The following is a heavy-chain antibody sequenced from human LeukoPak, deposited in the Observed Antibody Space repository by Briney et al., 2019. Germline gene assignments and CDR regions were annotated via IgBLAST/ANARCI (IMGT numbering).Heavy chain of an antibody. Sequence: PSETLSLTCTVSGGSISSSSYYWGWIRQPPGKGLEWIGSIYYSGSTYYNPSLKSRITISVDTSKNQFSLKLRSVTAADTAVFYCARVLLWFAEPNAFDIWGQGTMVTVSS. D-gene: IGHD3-10*01. V-gene: IGHV4-39*01. J-gene: IGHJ3*02. CDR1: GGSISSSSYY. CDR2: IYYSGST. CDR3: ARVLLWFAEPNAFDI.